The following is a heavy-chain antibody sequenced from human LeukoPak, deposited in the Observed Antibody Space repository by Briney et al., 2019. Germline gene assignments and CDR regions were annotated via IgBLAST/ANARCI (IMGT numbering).Heavy chain of an antibody. J-gene: IGHJ5*02. CDR1: GYTFTSCY. V-gene: IGHV1-46*01. CDR3: ARSNNYVRWFDP. Sequence: ASVKVSCKASGYTFTSCYMHWVRQAPGQGLEWMGIISPSGGSTSYAQKFQGRVTMTRDTSTSTVYMELSSLRSEDTAVYYCARSNNYVRWFDPWGQGTLVTVSS. D-gene: IGHD3-10*02. CDR2: ISPSGGST.